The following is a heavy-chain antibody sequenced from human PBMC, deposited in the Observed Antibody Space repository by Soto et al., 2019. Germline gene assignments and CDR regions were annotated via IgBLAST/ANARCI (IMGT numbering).Heavy chain of an antibody. J-gene: IGHJ4*02. CDR2: IDWDDDK. V-gene: IGHV2-70*04. CDR3: ARMFHCSGGTCPFDY. D-gene: IGHD2-15*01. CDR1: GFSLSTSGMR. Sequence: GSGPTAGEPTQTLTLTCTFSGFSLSTSGMRVSWIRQPPGKALEWLARIDWDDDKFYNTSLKTRLTISKDSSKNQVVLTMTNMDPVDTATYYCARMFHCSGGTCPFDYWGQGALVTVSS.